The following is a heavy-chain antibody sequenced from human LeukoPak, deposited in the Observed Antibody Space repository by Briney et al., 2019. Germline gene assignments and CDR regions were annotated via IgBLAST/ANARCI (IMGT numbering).Heavy chain of an antibody. CDR2: LYSGGST. D-gene: IGHD3-9*01. CDR3: ASELRYFDWLPTSYGMDV. V-gene: IGHV3-53*01. CDR1: GFTVSSNY. J-gene: IGHJ6*02. Sequence: GGSLRLSCAASGFTVSSNYMSWVRQAPGKGLEWVSVLYSGGSTYYADSVKGRFTISRDNSKNTLYLQMNSLRAEDTAVYYCASELRYFDWLPTSYGMDVRGQGTTVTVSS.